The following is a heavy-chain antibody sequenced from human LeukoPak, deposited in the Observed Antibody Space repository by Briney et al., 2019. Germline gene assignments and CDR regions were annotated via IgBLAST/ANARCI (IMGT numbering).Heavy chain of an antibody. J-gene: IGHJ4*02. CDR3: VRLTTIAPPAFDY. CDR2: IKRDGSEI. Sequence: PGGSLRLSCAASGFTFNRYWMSWVRQAPGKGLEWVANIKRDGSEIYYVDSVKGRSTISKDNAKNSLYLQMSSLRAEDTAVYYCVRLTTIAPPAFDYWGQGTLVTVSS. CDR1: GFTFNRYW. D-gene: IGHD4/OR15-4a*01. V-gene: IGHV3-7*01.